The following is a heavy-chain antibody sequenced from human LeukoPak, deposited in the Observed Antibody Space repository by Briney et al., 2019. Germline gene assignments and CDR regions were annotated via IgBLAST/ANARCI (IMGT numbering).Heavy chain of an antibody. Sequence: GGSLRLSCAASGFTFSNAWMSWVRQAPGKGLEWVSSISSSSSYIYYADSVKGRFTISRDNPRDTLYLQMNSLRVEDTAVYYCARDFGDGYNWPDYYYYYGMDVWGQGTTVTVSS. CDR2: ISSSSSYI. D-gene: IGHD5-24*01. J-gene: IGHJ6*02. V-gene: IGHV3-21*01. CDR3: ARDFGDGYNWPDYYYYYGMDV. CDR1: GFTFSNAW.